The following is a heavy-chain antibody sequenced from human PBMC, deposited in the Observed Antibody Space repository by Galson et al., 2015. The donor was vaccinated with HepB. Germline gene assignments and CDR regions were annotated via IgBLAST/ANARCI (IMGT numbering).Heavy chain of an antibody. CDR1: GGTFSSYA. J-gene: IGHJ4*02. D-gene: IGHD4-17*01. CDR2: IIPIFGTA. Sequence: SVKVSCKASGGTFSSYAISWVRQAPGQGLEWMGGIIPIFGTANYAQKFQGRVTITADESTSTAYMELSRLRSDDTAVYYCARVWLSYGDYPSDYWGQGTLVTVSS. CDR3: ARVWLSYGDYPSDY. V-gene: IGHV1-69*13.